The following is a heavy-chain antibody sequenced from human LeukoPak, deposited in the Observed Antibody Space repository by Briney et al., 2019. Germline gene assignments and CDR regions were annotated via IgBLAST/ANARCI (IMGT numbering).Heavy chain of an antibody. J-gene: IGHJ5*02. Sequence: PSETLSLTCTVSGASISNFYWSWIRQPAGKGLEWIGRIYSSGSTNYNPSLKSRVTMSVDTSQSQFSLNLTSVTAADTGVYYCARGMYAVAGTSWFDPWGPGTLVTVSS. V-gene: IGHV4-4*07. D-gene: IGHD6-19*01. CDR3: ARGMYAVAGTSWFDP. CDR2: IYSSGST. CDR1: GASISNFY.